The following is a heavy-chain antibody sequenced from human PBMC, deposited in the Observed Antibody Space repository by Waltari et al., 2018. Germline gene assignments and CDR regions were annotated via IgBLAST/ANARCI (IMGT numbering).Heavy chain of an antibody. D-gene: IGHD6-13*01. Sequence: QVQLVQSGAEVKKPGASVKVSCKASGNTFTNYAMHWVRQAPGQRLEWMGRINAGNGNTKYSQKFQDRVTITRDTSASTAYMELSSLGSEDTAVYYCARGDSVSWYYYPGDYWGQGTLVTVSS. CDR1: GNTFTNYA. CDR3: ARGDSVSWYYYPGDY. J-gene: IGHJ4*02. CDR2: INAGNGNT. V-gene: IGHV1-3*01.